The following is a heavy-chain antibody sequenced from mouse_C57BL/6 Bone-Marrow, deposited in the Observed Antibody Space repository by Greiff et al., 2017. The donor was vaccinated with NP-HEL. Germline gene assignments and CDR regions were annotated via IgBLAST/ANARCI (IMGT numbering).Heavy chain of an antibody. CDR1: GFNIKDDY. CDR3: TSNWAWFDY. D-gene: IGHD4-1*01. CDR2: IDPENGDT. Sequence: VQLQQSGAELVRPGASVKLSCTASGFNIKDDYMHWVKQRPEQGLEWIGWIDPENGDTEYASKFQGKATITADTSSNTAYLQLSSLTSEDTAVYYCTSNWAWFDYWGQGTLVTVSA. V-gene: IGHV14-4*01. J-gene: IGHJ3*01.